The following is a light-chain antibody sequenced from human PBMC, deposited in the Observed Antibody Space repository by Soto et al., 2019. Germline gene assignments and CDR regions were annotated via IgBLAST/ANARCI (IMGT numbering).Light chain of an antibody. CDR3: SSYSSSGTLNV. CDR2: DVS. V-gene: IGLV2-14*03. Sequence: QSALTQPASVSGSPGQSITISCTASSSDVGDYDYVAWYQQHPDKAPKLMIFDVSSRHSGVSNRFSGSQSGSTASLAISGLQAEDEADYFCSSYSSSGTLNVFGTGTKVTVL. CDR1: SSDVGDYDY. J-gene: IGLJ1*01.